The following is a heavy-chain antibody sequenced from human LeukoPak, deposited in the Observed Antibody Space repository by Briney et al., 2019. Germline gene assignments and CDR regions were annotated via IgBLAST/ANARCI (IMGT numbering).Heavy chain of an antibody. V-gene: IGHV4-59*11. Sequence: SETLSLTCTVSDDSISDHYRGWIRQPPGKGLEWIGYFHNSGTSTYNPSLKSRVTISADTSKNQFSLKLNSLSTADTAVYYCTRGAGWLIDYWGQGILVTVSS. CDR1: DDSISDHY. D-gene: IGHD3-16*01. J-gene: IGHJ4*02. CDR2: FHNSGTS. CDR3: TRGAGWLIDY.